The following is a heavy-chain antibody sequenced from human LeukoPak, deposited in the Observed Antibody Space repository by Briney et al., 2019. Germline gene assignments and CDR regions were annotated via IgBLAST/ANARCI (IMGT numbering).Heavy chain of an antibody. V-gene: IGHV1-46*01. D-gene: IGHD3/OR15-3a*01. Sequence: ASVKVSCKAAEYAFTSSYMYWVRQAPGQGLEWMGMINPRGGSTTYAQKFQGRVTMTSDTSTRTVYMELSSLTSEDTAVYYCAEGGLDWLDPWGQGTLVTVSS. J-gene: IGHJ5*02. CDR1: EYAFTSSY. CDR2: INPRGGST. CDR3: AEGGLDWLDP.